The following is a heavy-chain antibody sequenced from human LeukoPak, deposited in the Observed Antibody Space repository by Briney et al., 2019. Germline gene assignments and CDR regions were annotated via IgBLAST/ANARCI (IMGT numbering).Heavy chain of an antibody. CDR2: ISIRGITI. V-gene: IGHV3-11*01. D-gene: IGHD4-17*01. Sequence: GGSLRLSCATSGFNFSASYMSWIRQAPGKGLEWVSYISIRGITINYADSVKGRFSIFRDDAKSSLFLQMNSLKTEDTALYYCASGGDYAGIAALFRHWGQGSLVTVSS. CDR3: ASGGDYAGIAALFRH. J-gene: IGHJ4*02. CDR1: GFNFSASY.